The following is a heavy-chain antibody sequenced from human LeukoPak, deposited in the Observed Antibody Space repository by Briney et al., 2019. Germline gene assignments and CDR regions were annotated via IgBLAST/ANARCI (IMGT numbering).Heavy chain of an antibody. J-gene: IGHJ4*02. CDR1: GFKFSHYA. D-gene: IGHD2-21*01. CDR3: AKEGVISETFDC. CDR2: VSTGGSTT. V-gene: IGHV3-23*01. Sequence: PGGSLRLSCVASGFKFSHYAIHWVRQAPGKGLEWVSLVSTGGSTTHCAASVRGRFNVSRDNAKDTVFLQQNSLRAEDTAIYYCAKEGVISETFDCWGQGVLVTVSS.